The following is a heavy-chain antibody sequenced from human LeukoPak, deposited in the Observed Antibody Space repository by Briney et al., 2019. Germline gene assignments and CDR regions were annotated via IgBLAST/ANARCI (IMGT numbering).Heavy chain of an antibody. CDR2: ISWNSDSI. CDR3: AKDSNVGCGYYYAPFDS. Sequence: GGSLRLSCAASGFTFDDYAIHWVRHAPGKGLEWVSGISWNSDSIGYADSAKGRFTVSRDNAKNPLYLQMNNLRAEDTALYYCAKDSNVGCGYYYAPFDSWGQGTLVTVSS. J-gene: IGHJ5*01. V-gene: IGHV3-9*01. D-gene: IGHD3-22*01. CDR1: GFTFDDYA.